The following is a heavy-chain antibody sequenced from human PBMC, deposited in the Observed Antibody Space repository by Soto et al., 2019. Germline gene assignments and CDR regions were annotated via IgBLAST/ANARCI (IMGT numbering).Heavy chain of an antibody. CDR2: IWYDGSNK. V-gene: IGHV3-33*01. J-gene: IGHJ6*02. Sequence: QVQLVESGGGVVQPGRSLRLSCAASGFTFSSYGMHWVRQAPGKGLEWVAVIWYDGSNKYYADSVKGRFTIARDNSKNTLYLQMKSLRAEDTAVYYCARAKNRNDFWSGYGYYYYYGMDVWGQGTTVTVSS. D-gene: IGHD3-3*01. CDR1: GFTFSSYG. CDR3: ARAKNRNDFWSGYGYYYYYGMDV.